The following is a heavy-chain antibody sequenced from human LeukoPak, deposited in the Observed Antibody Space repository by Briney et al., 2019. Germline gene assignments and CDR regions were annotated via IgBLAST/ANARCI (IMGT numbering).Heavy chain of an antibody. Sequence: SQTLSLTCAVSGDSLSSNRAAWSWIRQSPSRGLEWLGWTFYRSKLYNDYAVSVKSRVIISPDTSKNQFSLQLNSVTPEDTAVYYCARDYDYGAYGTFEDYWGQGTLVTVSS. CDR3: ARDYDYGAYGTFEDY. CDR2: TFYRSKLYN. CDR1: GDSLSSNRAA. J-gene: IGHJ4*02. D-gene: IGHD4-17*01. V-gene: IGHV6-1*01.